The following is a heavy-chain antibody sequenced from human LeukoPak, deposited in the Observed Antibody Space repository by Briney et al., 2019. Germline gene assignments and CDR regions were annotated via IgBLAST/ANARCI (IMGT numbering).Heavy chain of an antibody. V-gene: IGHV1-24*01. CDR3: ATGGYDSSGLYFDY. J-gene: IGHJ4*02. Sequence: ASVKVSCKVSGYTLTELSMHWVRQAPGKGLEWMGTFDPEDGETIYAQKFQGRVTMTEDTSTDTAYMELSSLRSEDAAVYYCATGGYDSSGLYFDYWGQGTLVTVSS. CDR1: GYTLTELS. D-gene: IGHD3-22*01. CDR2: FDPEDGET.